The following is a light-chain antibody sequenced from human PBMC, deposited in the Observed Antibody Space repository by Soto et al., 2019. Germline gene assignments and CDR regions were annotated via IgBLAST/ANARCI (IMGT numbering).Light chain of an antibody. CDR2: GNS. CDR1: NSNIGAGYD. Sequence: QLVLTQPPSVSGAPGQRVTISCTGSNSNIGAGYDVHWYQQLPGTAPKLLIYGNSNRPSGVPDRFSGSKSGTSASLAITGLQAEDEADYYCQSYDNSLSASHVFGTGTKVTVL. J-gene: IGLJ1*01. CDR3: QSYDNSLSASHV. V-gene: IGLV1-40*01.